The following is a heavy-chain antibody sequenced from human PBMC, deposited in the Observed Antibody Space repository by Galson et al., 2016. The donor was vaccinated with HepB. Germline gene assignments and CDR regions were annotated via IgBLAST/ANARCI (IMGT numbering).Heavy chain of an antibody. CDR2: IGGSGGGT. Sequence: SLRLSCAASGFTFRTFAMSWVRQAPGKGLEWVAGIGGSGGGTHYADSVKGRFTISRDNSMNTLYLQMNSLRAEDTAIYYCTKDQLIVIVPAAGNWFNPWGQGTMVTVSS. J-gene: IGHJ3*01. CDR3: TKDQLIVIVPAAGNWFNP. D-gene: IGHD2-2*01. V-gene: IGHV3-23*01. CDR1: GFTFRTFA.